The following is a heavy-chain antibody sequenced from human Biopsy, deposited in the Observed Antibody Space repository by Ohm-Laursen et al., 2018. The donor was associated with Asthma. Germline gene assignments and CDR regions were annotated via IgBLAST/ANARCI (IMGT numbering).Heavy chain of an antibody. CDR2: ILTKFDIT. J-gene: IGHJ4*02. D-gene: IGHD3-22*01. CDR1: GGSFSNFA. Sequence: VASVTVSCTASGGSFSNFAFSWVRQAPGHGLEWMGTILTKFDITSYAEKFQDRVTITADKSTSTTYMELSRLRSEDTAVYYCARSYDTDSYPVLVRDYWGQGTLVTVSS. V-gene: IGHV1-69*04. CDR3: ARSYDTDSYPVLVRDY.